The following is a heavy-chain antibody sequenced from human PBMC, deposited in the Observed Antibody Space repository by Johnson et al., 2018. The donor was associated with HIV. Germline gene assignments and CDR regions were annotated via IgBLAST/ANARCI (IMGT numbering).Heavy chain of an antibody. D-gene: IGHD1-26*01. J-gene: IGHJ3*02. CDR1: GFTFSNFA. CDR3: ARRSWAFDAFDI. Sequence: VQLVESGGGVVQPGRSLRLSCAASGFTFSNFALHWVRQAPGKGLEWVAIISYDGNNKYYADSVKGRFTISRDNSKNTLYLQMNSLRAEDTAVYYCARRSWAFDAFDIWGQGTMVTVSS. CDR2: ISYDGNNK. V-gene: IGHV3-30-3*01.